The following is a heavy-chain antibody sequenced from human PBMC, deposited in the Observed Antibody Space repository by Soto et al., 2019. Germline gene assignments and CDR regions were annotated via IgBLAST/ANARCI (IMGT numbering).Heavy chain of an antibody. CDR2: ISNDGSKT. Sequence: PGGSLRLSCATSGFTFNSYALHWVRQAPGKGLEWVALISNDGSKTFYADSVKGRFTISRDTAKNTLFLQMNSLTTEDTAVYYCARAAYSSSYKYYYGMDVWGQGTTVTVSS. CDR1: GFTFNSYA. V-gene: IGHV3-30*03. J-gene: IGHJ6*02. CDR3: ARAAYSSSYKYYYGMDV. D-gene: IGHD6-13*01.